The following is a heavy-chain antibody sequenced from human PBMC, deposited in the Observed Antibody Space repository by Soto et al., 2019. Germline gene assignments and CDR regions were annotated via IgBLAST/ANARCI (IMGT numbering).Heavy chain of an antibody. Sequence: GESLKISCQGSGYSFNNYWLGWVRQVPGKGLEWMGFIYPDDSDTRYSPSFEGQVTMSSDKSINTAYLEWSSLEASDTATYYCARKGEDIYGAAAGNYYYNGRDVWGQGPTVTFSS. CDR1: GYSFNNYW. CDR2: IYPDDSDT. J-gene: IGHJ6*02. D-gene: IGHD3-10*01. CDR3: ARKGEDIYGAAAGNYYYNGRDV. V-gene: IGHV5-51*01.